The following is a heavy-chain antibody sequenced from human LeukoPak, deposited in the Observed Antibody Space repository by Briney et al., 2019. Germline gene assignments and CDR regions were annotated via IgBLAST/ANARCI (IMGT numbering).Heavy chain of an antibody. CDR3: ARGRLYGPNYFDY. CDR1: GGTFGSYA. Sequence: SVKVSCKASGGTFGSYAISWVRQAPGQGLEWMGRIIPILGIANYAQKFQGRVTITADKSTSTAYMELSSLRSEDTAVYYCARGRLYGPNYFDYWGQGTLVTVSS. J-gene: IGHJ4*02. V-gene: IGHV1-69*04. CDR2: IIPILGIA. D-gene: IGHD3-10*01.